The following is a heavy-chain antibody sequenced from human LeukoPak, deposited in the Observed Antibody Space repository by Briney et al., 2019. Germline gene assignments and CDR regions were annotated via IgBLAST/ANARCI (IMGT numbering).Heavy chain of an antibody. Sequence: KTSETLSLTCTVSGGSISSYYWSWIRQPPGKGLEWIGYIYYSGSTNYNPSLKSRVTISVDTSKNQFSLKLSSVTAADTAVYYCARGHSPVTTKVSYFQHWGQGTLVTVSS. CDR3: ARGHSPVTTKVSYFQH. CDR1: GGSISSYY. D-gene: IGHD4-17*01. J-gene: IGHJ1*01. V-gene: IGHV4-59*01. CDR2: IYYSGST.